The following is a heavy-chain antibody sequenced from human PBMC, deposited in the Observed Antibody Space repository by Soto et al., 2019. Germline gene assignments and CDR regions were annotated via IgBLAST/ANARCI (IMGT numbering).Heavy chain of an antibody. CDR2: IYYSGTT. CDR1: GGSISSYGYY. Sequence: QVQLQESGPGLVKPSQTLSLTCTVSGGSISSYGYYWTWIRQHPGKGLEWIGYIYYSGTTYYNPSLKSRLTMSGATSRNQFSLKLSSVTAADTAVYYCARDQAAAGTFFAYWGHGSLVTVSS. D-gene: IGHD6-13*01. J-gene: IGHJ4*01. CDR3: ARDQAAAGTFFAY. V-gene: IGHV4-31*03.